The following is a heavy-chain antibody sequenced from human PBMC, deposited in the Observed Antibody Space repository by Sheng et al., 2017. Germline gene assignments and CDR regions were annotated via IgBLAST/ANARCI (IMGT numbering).Heavy chain of an antibody. J-gene: IGHJ4*02. Sequence: QVQLQESGPGLVKPSETLSLTCTVSGGSISSYYWSWIRQPPGKGLEWIGYIYYSGSTNYNPSLKSRVTISVDTSKNQFSLKLSSVTAADTAVYYCARGGPLWGSYALYYWGQGTLVTVSS. CDR2: IYYSGST. V-gene: IGHV4-59*01. D-gene: IGHD3-16*01. CDR3: ARGGPLWGSYALYY. CDR1: GGSISSYY.